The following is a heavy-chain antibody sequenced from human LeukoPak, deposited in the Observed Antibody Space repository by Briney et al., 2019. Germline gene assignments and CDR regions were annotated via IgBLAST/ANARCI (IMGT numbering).Heavy chain of an antibody. V-gene: IGHV1-46*01. J-gene: IGHJ4*02. Sequence: ASVKVSCKASGYTFTSYYMHWVRQAPGQGLEWMGIINPSGGSTSYAQKFQGRVTMTRDMSTSTVYMELSSLRSEDTAVYYCARLEPIGENDQGFDYWGQGTLVTVSS. CDR2: INPSGGST. D-gene: IGHD3-10*01. CDR1: GYTFTSYY. CDR3: ARLEPIGENDQGFDY.